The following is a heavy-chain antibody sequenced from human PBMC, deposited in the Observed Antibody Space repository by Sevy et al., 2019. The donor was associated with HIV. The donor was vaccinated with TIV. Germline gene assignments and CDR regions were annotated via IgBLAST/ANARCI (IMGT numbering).Heavy chain of an antibody. D-gene: IGHD3-22*01. Sequence: ASVKVSCKASGYTFTGYYMHWVRQAPGQGLEWMGWINPNSGGTNYSQKFQGRVTMTRDTSTSTAYMELSRLRSDDTAVYYCASHLSHSNGYYLWAFDIWGQGTMVTVSS. CDR2: INPNSGGT. J-gene: IGHJ3*02. CDR1: GYTFTGYY. V-gene: IGHV1-2*02. CDR3: ASHLSHSNGYYLWAFDI.